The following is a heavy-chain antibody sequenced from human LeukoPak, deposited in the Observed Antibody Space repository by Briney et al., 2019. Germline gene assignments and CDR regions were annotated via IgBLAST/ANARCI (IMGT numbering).Heavy chain of an antibody. D-gene: IGHD2-15*01. V-gene: IGHV4-59*01. Sequence: SETLSLTCTVSGGSISSYYWSWIRQPPGKGLEWIGYIYYSGSTNYNPSLKSRVTISVDTSKNQFSLKLSSVTAADTAVYYCARTYCSGGSCYQENFDYWGQGTLVTVSS. CDR2: IYYSGST. CDR1: GGSISSYY. CDR3: ARTYCSGGSCYQENFDY. J-gene: IGHJ4*02.